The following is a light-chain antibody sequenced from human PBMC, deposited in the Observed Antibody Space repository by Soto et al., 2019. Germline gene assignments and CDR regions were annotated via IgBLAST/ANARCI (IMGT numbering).Light chain of an antibody. V-gene: IGKV3-20*01. Sequence: EIVMTQSPGTLSLSPGETATLSCRASQSVSSNYVAWFHQKPGQTPRLLVYGASSRATGIPDRFSGSGSGTDFTLTISRLEPEDFAVYYCQQHGTSPITFGQGTRLEIK. CDR2: GAS. CDR3: QQHGTSPIT. CDR1: QSVSSNY. J-gene: IGKJ5*01.